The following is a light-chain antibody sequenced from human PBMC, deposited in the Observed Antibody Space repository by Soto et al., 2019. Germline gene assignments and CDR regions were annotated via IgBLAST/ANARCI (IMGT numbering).Light chain of an antibody. CDR2: EIN. CDR3: SSYAGNNVWL. Sequence: QSALTQPPSASGSPGQTVSISCTENSSDIGVYNYVSWYKQDPGKSPKVIIYEINKRPSGVPDRFSGSKSGNTASLTVSGLRPEDEADYYCSSYAGNNVWLFGGGTKVTVL. CDR1: SSDIGVYNY. V-gene: IGLV2-8*01. J-gene: IGLJ3*02.